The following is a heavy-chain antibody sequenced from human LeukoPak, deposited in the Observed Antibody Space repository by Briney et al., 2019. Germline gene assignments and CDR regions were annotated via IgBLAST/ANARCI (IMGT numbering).Heavy chain of an antibody. CDR2: ISSSGSTI. Sequence: GGSLRLSCAASGFTFSSYEMNWVRQAPGKGLEWVSYISSSGSTIYYADSVKGRFTISRDNAKNSLYLQMNSLRAEDTAVYYCASGGDTPAPRWDQGTLVTVSS. CDR1: GFTFSSYE. CDR3: ASGGDTPAPR. D-gene: IGHD2-21*01. V-gene: IGHV3-48*03. J-gene: IGHJ4*02.